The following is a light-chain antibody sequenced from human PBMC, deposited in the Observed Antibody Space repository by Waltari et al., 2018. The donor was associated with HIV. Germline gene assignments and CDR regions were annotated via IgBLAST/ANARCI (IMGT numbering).Light chain of an antibody. J-gene: IGLJ2*01. Sequence: GQSITISCPGTSSDFGGYNYVSWYPHHPGKAPKLMIYDVSTRPSGVSNRFSGSKSGNTASLTISGLQAEDEADYYCSSYTSSSTFGVFGGGTKLTVL. CDR3: SSYTSSSTFGV. CDR1: SSDFGGYNY. V-gene: IGLV2-14*03. CDR2: DVS.